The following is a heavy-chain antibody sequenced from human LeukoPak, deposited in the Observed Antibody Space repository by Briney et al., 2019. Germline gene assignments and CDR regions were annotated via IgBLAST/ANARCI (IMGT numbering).Heavy chain of an antibody. CDR3: ARGPPNWGYDY. J-gene: IGHJ4*02. D-gene: IGHD7-27*01. V-gene: IGHV1-2*06. CDR2: INPNSGGT. CDR1: GYTFTAFY. Sequence: GASVKVSCKASGYTFTAFYMHWVRQAPGQGLEWMGRINPNSGGTKYAQKFQDRVTMTRNTSISTAYMELSSLRSDDTAVYYCARGPPNWGYDYWGPGTLVTVSS.